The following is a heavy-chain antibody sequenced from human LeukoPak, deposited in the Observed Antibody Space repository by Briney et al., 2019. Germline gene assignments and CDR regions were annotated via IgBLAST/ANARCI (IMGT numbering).Heavy chain of an antibody. Sequence: ASVKVSCKASGGTFSSYAISGVRQAPGQGLEWMGWISAYNGNTNYAQKLQGRVTMTTDTSTSTAYMELRSLRSDDTAVYYCARETPVLVPAYYYGMDVWGQGITVTVSS. V-gene: IGHV1-18*01. CDR2: ISAYNGNT. CDR3: ARETPVLVPAYYYGMDV. D-gene: IGHD4/OR15-4a*01. CDR1: GGTFSSYA. J-gene: IGHJ6*02.